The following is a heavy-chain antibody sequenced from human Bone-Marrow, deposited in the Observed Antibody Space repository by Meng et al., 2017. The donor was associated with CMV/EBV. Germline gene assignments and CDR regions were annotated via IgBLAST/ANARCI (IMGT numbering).Heavy chain of an antibody. V-gene: IGHV3-7*01. Sequence: GESLKISCAASGFTFSSYWMSWVRQAPGKGLEWVANIKQDGSEKYYVDSVKGRFTISRDNAKNSLYLQMTSLRAEDTAVYYCARESGILWSGFMFYFDFWGQGTLVTVSS. D-gene: IGHD3-3*01. CDR1: GFTFSSYW. CDR3: ARESGILWSGFMFYFDF. J-gene: IGHJ4*02. CDR2: IKQDGSEK.